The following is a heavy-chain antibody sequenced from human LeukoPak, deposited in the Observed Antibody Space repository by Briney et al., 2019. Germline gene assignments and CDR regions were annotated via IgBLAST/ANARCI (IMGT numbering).Heavy chain of an antibody. D-gene: IGHD3-3*01. J-gene: IGHJ5*02. CDR1: GFTFTSYA. CDR2: ISDGTAGT. V-gene: IGHV3-23*01. Sequence: GGSLRLSCAASGFTFTSYAMNWVRQAPGKGLEWVSRISDGTAGTYYPDSVKGRFTISRDNSKNTLYLQMNSLRAEDTAVYYCARASGLRSFTLISWGLGTLVTVSS. CDR3: ARASGLRSFTLIS.